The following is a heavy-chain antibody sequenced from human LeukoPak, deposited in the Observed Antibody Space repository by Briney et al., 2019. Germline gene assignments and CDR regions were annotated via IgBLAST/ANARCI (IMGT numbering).Heavy chain of an antibody. CDR2: VYGSGYT. Sequence: PSETLSLTCTVSGASISGWYWNWIRQPPGKGLEWIGYVYGSGYTNYNPSLKSRVTISVDTSKNQFSLKLTSVTAADTAVYYCAREHPRGEVDDFDYWGQGTLVTVSS. D-gene: IGHD3-16*01. CDR3: AREHPRGEVDDFDY. CDR1: GASISGWY. V-gene: IGHV4-4*08. J-gene: IGHJ4*02.